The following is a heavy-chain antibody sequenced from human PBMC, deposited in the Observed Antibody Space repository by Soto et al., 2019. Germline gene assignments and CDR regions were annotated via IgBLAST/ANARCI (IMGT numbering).Heavy chain of an antibody. CDR3: ARAPYGDRLDY. CDR2: IIPILGMP. Sequence: QVQLVQSGAEMKKPGSSVNVSCKSSGGTFSTYTITWVRQAPGQGLEWMGRIIPILGMPNYAQKFQGRVPITADKSTNTVYMELNNLRSEDTAVYYCARAPYGDRLDYWGQGTLVTVSS. V-gene: IGHV1-69*02. J-gene: IGHJ4*02. CDR1: GGTFSTYT. D-gene: IGHD4-17*01.